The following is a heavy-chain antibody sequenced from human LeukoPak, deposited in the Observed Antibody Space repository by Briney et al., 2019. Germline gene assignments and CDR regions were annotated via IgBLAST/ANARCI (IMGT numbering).Heavy chain of an antibody. D-gene: IGHD1-26*01. Sequence: PGVSLSLSCATSGFTVSTYGMEWVRQAPGQGLEWVAIIFSDGIRKYYADSVKGRFTISRDISRSTLYLEMNSLSAEDTAVYYCARASGPIKKNRFDQWGQGTLVTVSS. CDR3: ARASGPIKKNRFDQ. CDR1: GFTVSTYG. J-gene: IGHJ4*02. V-gene: IGHV3-30*12. CDR2: IFSDGIRK.